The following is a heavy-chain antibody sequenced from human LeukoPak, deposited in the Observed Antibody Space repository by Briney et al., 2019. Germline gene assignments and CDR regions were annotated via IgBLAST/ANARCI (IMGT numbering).Heavy chain of an antibody. CDR3: ARDRRGPIFTYYYERNAFDI. Sequence: GGSLRLSCAASGFTFSSYWMHWVRHTPGKGLVWVSRIKGDGSSTSYADSVKGRFTISRDNAKNTLYLQMNSLRAEDTAVYYCARDRRGPIFTYYYERNAFDIWGQGTMVTVSS. CDR1: GFTFSSYW. CDR2: IKGDGSST. V-gene: IGHV3-74*01. J-gene: IGHJ3*02. D-gene: IGHD3-22*01.